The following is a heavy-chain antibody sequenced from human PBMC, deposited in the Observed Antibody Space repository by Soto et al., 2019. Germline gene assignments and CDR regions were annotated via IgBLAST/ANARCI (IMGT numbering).Heavy chain of an antibody. J-gene: IGHJ4*02. Sequence: ASVKVSCKASGGTFSSYAISWVRQAPGQGLEWMGGIIPIFGTANYAQKFQGRVTITADESTSTAYMELSSLRSEDTAVYYCERHREVGAARPGPVTDWCQGTLVTISS. CDR1: GGTFSSYA. D-gene: IGHD6-6*01. CDR3: ERHREVGAARPGPVTD. V-gene: IGHV1-69*13. CDR2: IIPIFGTA.